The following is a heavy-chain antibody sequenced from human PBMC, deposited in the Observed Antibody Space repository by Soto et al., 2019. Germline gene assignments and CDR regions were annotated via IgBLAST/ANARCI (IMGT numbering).Heavy chain of an antibody. Sequence: QVQLVESGGGVVQPGRSLRLSCAASGFTFSSYAMHWVRQAPGKGLEWVAVISYDGSNKYYADSVKGRFTISRDNSKNTLYLQMNSLSAEDTAVYYCARERGDFWSGYHLPFDYWGQGTLVTVSS. CDR2: ISYDGSNK. CDR3: ARERGDFWSGYHLPFDY. CDR1: GFTFSSYA. J-gene: IGHJ4*02. D-gene: IGHD3-3*01. V-gene: IGHV3-30-3*01.